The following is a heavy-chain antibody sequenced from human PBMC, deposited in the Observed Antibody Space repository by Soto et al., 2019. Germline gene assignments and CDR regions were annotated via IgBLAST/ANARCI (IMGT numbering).Heavy chain of an antibody. Sequence: GGSLRLSCAASGFTFSSYAMSWVRQAPGKGLEWVAAISGSGGSTYYADSVKGRFTISRDNSKNTLYLQRNSLRAEDTVVYYCAKGLMLRDYYYGKDVWGQGTTVTVSS. CDR2: ISGSGGST. V-gene: IGHV3-23*01. CDR1: GFTFSSYA. CDR3: AKGLMLRDYYYGKDV. D-gene: IGHD2-8*01. J-gene: IGHJ6*02.